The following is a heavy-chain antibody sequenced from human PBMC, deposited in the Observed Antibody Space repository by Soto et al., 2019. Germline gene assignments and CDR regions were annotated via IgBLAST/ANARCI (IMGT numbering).Heavy chain of an antibody. Sequence: GGSLRLSCSASGFTFSSYAVNWVRQAPGKGLEYVSAISSNGGSTYYADSVKGRFTISRDNSKNTLYLQMSSLRAEDTAVYYFVKDPLTYFYDSSGYPDAFDIWGQGTMVTVSS. V-gene: IGHV3-64D*06. CDR1: GFTFSSYA. D-gene: IGHD3-22*01. CDR2: ISSNGGST. CDR3: VKDPLTYFYDSSGYPDAFDI. J-gene: IGHJ3*02.